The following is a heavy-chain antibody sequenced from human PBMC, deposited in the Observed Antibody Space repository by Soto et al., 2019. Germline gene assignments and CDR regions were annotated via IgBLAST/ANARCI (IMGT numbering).Heavy chain of an antibody. Sequence: PSETLSLTCTVSGGSISSGGYYWSWIRQHPGKGLEWIGYIYYSGSTYYNPSLKSRVTISVDTSKNQFSLKLSSVTAADTAVYYCARTVVAATDVNWFDPWGQGTLVTVSS. CDR3: ARTVVAATDVNWFDP. CDR1: GGSISSGGYY. D-gene: IGHD2-15*01. CDR2: IYYSGST. J-gene: IGHJ5*02. V-gene: IGHV4-31*03.